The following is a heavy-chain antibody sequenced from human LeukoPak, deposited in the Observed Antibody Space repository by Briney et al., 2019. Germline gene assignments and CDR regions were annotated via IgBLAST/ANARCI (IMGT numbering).Heavy chain of an antibody. J-gene: IGHJ4*02. Sequence: SETLSLTCTVSGGSVSSGSYYWSWIRQPPGKGLEWIGYIYYSGSTYYNPSLKSRVTISVDTSKNQFSLKLSSVTTADTAVYYCARESRSGLGDYWGQGTLVTVSS. CDR2: IYYSGST. V-gene: IGHV4-31*03. CDR3: ARESRSGLGDY. D-gene: IGHD3-10*01. CDR1: GGSVSSGSYY.